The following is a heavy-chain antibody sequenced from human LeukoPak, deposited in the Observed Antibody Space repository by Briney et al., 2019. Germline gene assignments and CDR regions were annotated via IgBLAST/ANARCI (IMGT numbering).Heavy chain of an antibody. CDR2: ISSSSRTI. CDR3: ARILEYYDILTGYSSPYTPFDY. CDR1: GFTFSSYS. V-gene: IGHV3-48*01. D-gene: IGHD3-9*01. J-gene: IGHJ4*02. Sequence: GGSLRLSCAASGFTFSSYSMNWVRQAPGKGLEWLSYISSSSRTIYYADSVKGRFTISRDNANNSLYLQMNSLRAEDTAVYYCARILEYYDILTGYSSPYTPFDYWGQGTLVTVSS.